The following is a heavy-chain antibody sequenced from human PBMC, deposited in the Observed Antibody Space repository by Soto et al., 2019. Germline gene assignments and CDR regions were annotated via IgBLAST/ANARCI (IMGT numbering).Heavy chain of an antibody. CDR2: ISAYNGNT. V-gene: IGHV1-18*01. D-gene: IGHD6-13*01. CDR1: GYTFTSYG. Sequence: QVQLVQSGAEVKKPGASVKVSCKASGYTFTSYGISWVRQAPGQGLEWMGWISAYNGNTNYAQKHQGRVTMTTDTPTSTAYMELRSLRSDDTAVYYCARDPVAKQLGTEYFQHWGQGTLVTVSS. CDR3: ARDPVAKQLGTEYFQH. J-gene: IGHJ1*01.